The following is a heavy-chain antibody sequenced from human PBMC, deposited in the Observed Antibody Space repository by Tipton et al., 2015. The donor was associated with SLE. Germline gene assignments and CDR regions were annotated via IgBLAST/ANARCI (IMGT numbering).Heavy chain of an antibody. V-gene: IGHV4-34*01. CDR2: INHSGST. Sequence: LRLSCAVYGGSFSGYYWSWIRQPPGKGLEWIGEINHSGSTNYNPSLKSRVTISVDTSKNQFSLKLSSVTAADTAVYYCARASEYNPAYCGGDCYSFDAFDLWGQGTMVTVSS. CDR3: ARASEYNPAYCGGDCYSFDAFDL. CDR1: GGSFSGYY. J-gene: IGHJ3*01. D-gene: IGHD2-21*02.